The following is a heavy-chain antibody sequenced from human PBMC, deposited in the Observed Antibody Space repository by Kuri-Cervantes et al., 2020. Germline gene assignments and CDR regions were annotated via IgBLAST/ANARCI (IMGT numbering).Heavy chain of an antibody. D-gene: IGHD2-2*01. V-gene: IGHV4-61*01. CDR2: IYYSGST. CDR3: ARAATTSWEANS. Sequence: GSLRLSCTVSGGSVSSGSYYRSWIRQPPGKGLEWIGYIYYSGSTNYNPSLKSRVTISGDTSKNQLSLKLSSVTAADTAVYYCARAATTSWEANSWGQGTLVTVSS. J-gene: IGHJ4*02. CDR1: GGSVSSGSYY.